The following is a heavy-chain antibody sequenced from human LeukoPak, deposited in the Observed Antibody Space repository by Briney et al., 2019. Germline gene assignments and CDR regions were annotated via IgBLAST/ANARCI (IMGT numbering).Heavy chain of an antibody. CDR2: ISGSGGST. CDR3: AIDVRGAHLGH. Sequence: GGSLILSCAASGFTFSTCAMGWVRQAPGKGLGWVSAISGSGGSTFYADSVKGRFTISRDNAKNTLYLQMNSLRAEDTAVYYCAIDVRGAHLGHWGQGTLVTVSS. D-gene: IGHD1-26*01. V-gene: IGHV3-23*01. J-gene: IGHJ4*02. CDR1: GFTFSTCA.